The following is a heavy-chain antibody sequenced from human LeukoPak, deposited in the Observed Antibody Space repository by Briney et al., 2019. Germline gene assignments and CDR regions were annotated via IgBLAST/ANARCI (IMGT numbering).Heavy chain of an antibody. CDR2: INSDGSWT. V-gene: IGHV3-74*01. CDR3: VSFYETY. D-gene: IGHD2/OR15-2a*01. J-gene: IGHJ4*02. Sequence: GGSLRLSCAASGNYWMHWVRQVPGKGLVWVSHINSDGSWTSYADSVKGRFTISKDSAKNTVYLQMNSLRAEDTAVYYCVSFYETYWGRGTLVTVSS. CDR1: GNYW.